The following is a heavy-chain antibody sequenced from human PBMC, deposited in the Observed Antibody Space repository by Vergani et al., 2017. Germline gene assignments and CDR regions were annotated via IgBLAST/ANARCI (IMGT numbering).Heavy chain of an antibody. CDR3: ARESERGRYFDY. Sequence: EVQLVESGGGLVQPGGSLRLSCAASGFTFSSYSMNWVRQAPGKGLERVSYISSSSSTIYYADSVKGRFTISRDNAKNSRYLQMNSLGAEDTAVYYCARESERGRYFDYWDRGTLVTVS. CDR1: GFTFSSYS. J-gene: IGHJ4*02. D-gene: IGHD3-10*01. V-gene: IGHV3-48*01. CDR2: ISSSSSTI.